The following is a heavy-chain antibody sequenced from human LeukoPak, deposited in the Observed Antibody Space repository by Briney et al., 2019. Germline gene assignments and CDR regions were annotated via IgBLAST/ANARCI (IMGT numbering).Heavy chain of an antibody. CDR2: IKQDGSEK. CDR3: ARDITSGWFHSDAFDI. CDR1: GFTFDDYA. V-gene: IGHV3-7*01. D-gene: IGHD6-19*01. Sequence: GGSLRLSCAASGFTFDDYAMHWVRQAPGKGLEWVANIKQDGSEKYYVDSVKGRFTISRDNAKNSLYLQMNSLRAEDTAVYYCARDITSGWFHSDAFDIWGQGTMVTVSS. J-gene: IGHJ3*02.